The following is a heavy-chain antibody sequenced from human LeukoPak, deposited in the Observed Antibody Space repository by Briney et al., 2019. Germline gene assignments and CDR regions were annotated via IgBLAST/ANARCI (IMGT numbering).Heavy chain of an antibody. V-gene: IGHV3-21*01. CDR3: ARGPQADY. J-gene: IGHJ4*02. CDR1: GFTFSSYS. Sequence: GGSLRLSCAASGFTFSSYSMNWVRQAPGKGLEWVSSIRSSSSYIYYADSVKGRFTISRDNAKNSLYLQMNSLRAEGTAVYYCARGPQADYWGQGTLVTVSS. CDR2: IRSSSSYI.